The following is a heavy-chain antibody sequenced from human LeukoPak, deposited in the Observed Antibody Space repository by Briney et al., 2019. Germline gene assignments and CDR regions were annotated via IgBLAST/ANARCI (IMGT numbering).Heavy chain of an antibody. D-gene: IGHD7-27*01. CDR1: GGSISSYY. Sequence: SETLSLTCTVSGGSISSYYWSWIRQPPGKGLEWIGYIYYSGSTNYNPSLKSRVTISVDTSKNQFSLKLSSVTAADTAVYYCARTGSWGDYFDYWGQGTLVTVSS. V-gene: IGHV4-59*01. J-gene: IGHJ4*02. CDR3: ARTGSWGDYFDY. CDR2: IYYSGST.